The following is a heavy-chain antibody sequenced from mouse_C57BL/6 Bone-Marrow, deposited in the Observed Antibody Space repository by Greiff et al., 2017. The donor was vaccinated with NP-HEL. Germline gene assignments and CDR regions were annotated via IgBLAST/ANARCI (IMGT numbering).Heavy chain of an antibody. CDR2: ISNGGGST. CDR1: GFTFSDYY. J-gene: IGHJ4*01. Sequence: EVKLVESGGGLVQPGGSLKLSCAASGFTFSDYYMYWVRQTPEKRLEWVAYISNGGGSTYYPDTVKGRFTISRDNAKNTLYLQMSRLKSEDTAMDYCARRDGNEDYYAMDYWGQGTSVTVSS. D-gene: IGHD1-1*01. CDR3: ARRDGNEDYYAMDY. V-gene: IGHV5-12*01.